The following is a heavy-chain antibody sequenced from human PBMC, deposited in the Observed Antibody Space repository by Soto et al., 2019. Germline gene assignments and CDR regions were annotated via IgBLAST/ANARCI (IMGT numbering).Heavy chain of an antibody. CDR3: ASHDKYCGGDCYPYYYYFYGMDV. V-gene: IGHV1-69*13. Sequence: SVKVSCKASGGTFSSYAISWVRQAPGQGLEWMGGIIPIFGTANYAQKFQGGVTITADESTSTAYMELSSLRSEDTAVYYCASHDKYCGGDCYPYYYYFYGMDVWG. CDR2: IIPIFGTA. J-gene: IGHJ6*02. CDR1: GGTFSSYA. D-gene: IGHD2-21*02.